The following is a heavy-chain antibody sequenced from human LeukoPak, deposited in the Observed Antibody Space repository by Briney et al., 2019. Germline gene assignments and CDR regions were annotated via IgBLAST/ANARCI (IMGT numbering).Heavy chain of an antibody. CDR3: AKGPKQLLVGSRGYYFDY. J-gene: IGHJ4*02. Sequence: GGSLRLSCAASGLTFSIHWVNWVRQAPGKGLEWVSGISGSGDRRNYADSVKGRFTISRDISKNTLYLQMNSLRAEDTAVYYCAKGPKQLLVGSRGYYFDYWGQGTLVTVSS. CDR2: ISGSGDRR. V-gene: IGHV3-23*01. D-gene: IGHD6-13*01. CDR1: GLTFSIHW.